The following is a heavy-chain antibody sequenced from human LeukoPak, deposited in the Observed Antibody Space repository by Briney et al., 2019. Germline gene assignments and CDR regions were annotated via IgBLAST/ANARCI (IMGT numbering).Heavy chain of an antibody. V-gene: IGHV4-61*02. CDR3: ARSAFRPPVRTIAPYCSSTSCYPFDC. D-gene: IGHD2-2*01. J-gene: IGHJ4*02. Sequence: SETLSLTCTVSGDSITSSSYYWSWIPQPAGKGLEWIGRIYTSGSTNHKPSLKSRDTMSVDTSKNQFSLKLSSVTAADTAVYYCARSAFRPPVRTIAPYCSSTSCYPFDCWGQGTLVTVSS. CDR1: GDSITSSSYY. CDR2: IYTSGST.